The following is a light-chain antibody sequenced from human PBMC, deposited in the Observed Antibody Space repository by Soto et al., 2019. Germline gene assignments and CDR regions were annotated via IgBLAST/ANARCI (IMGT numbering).Light chain of an antibody. CDR3: QQYYSTHPT. Sequence: DIVMTQSPDSLAVSLGERATINCKSSQSVLYSSNNKNYLAWYQQKPGQPPKLLIYWASTRESGVPDRFSGSGSGTDFTLTISSLQAEDVALYYCQQYYSTHPTLGPGTKVDIK. V-gene: IGKV4-1*01. CDR1: QSVLYSSNNKNY. J-gene: IGKJ3*01. CDR2: WAS.